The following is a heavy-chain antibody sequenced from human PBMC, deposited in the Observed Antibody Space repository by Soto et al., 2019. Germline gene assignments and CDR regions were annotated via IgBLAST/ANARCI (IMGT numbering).Heavy chain of an antibody. J-gene: IGHJ6*02. V-gene: IGHV4-38-2*01. CDR1: GYSIASGYY. Sequence: SETLSLTCAVSGYSIASGYYWAWIRQSPGKGLEWIGSIYHAGSVYYNPSLNSRVAVSLDTSKNHFSLKLTSVTAAGTAVYYCARTFDYYGMDVWGQGTTVTVSS. CDR3: ARTFDYYGMDV. CDR2: IYHAGSV.